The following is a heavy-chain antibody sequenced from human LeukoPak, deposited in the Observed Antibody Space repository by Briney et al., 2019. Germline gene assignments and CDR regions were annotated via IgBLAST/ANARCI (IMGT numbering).Heavy chain of an antibody. Sequence: GGSLRLSCAASGFTFSTYAMSWVRQAPGKGLEWLSAISGSGGGTYYADSVRGRFTIFRDISKNTLFLQMNSLRAEDTAVYYCASLTGDDYWGQGTLVTVSS. D-gene: IGHD7-27*01. CDR1: GFTFSTYA. J-gene: IGHJ4*02. CDR3: ASLTGDDY. CDR2: ISGSGGGT. V-gene: IGHV3-23*01.